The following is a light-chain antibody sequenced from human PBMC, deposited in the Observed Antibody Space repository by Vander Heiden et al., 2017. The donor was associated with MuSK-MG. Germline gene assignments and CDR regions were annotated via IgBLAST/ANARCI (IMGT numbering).Light chain of an antibody. CDR3: QQNDSNPPYT. CDR1: QSISSY. V-gene: IGKV1-39*01. J-gene: IGKJ2*01. CDR2: AAS. Sequence: DIQMTQSPSSLSASVGDRVTITCRASQSISSYLNWYQQKPGKAPKLLIYAASSLQIGVPSRFSGSGYGTDFTLTISSRQPEDFAPYYCQQNDSNPPYTFGQGTKLEIK.